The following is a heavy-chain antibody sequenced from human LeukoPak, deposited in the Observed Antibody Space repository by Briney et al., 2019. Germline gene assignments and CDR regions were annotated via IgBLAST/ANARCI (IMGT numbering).Heavy chain of an antibody. D-gene: IGHD4-23*01. CDR2: IYYSGST. J-gene: IGHJ4*02. CDR1: GGSISSSSYY. CDR3: ARGTYGGKGY. V-gene: IGHV4-39*07. Sequence: PSETLSLTCTVSGGSISSSSYYWGWIRQPPGKGLEWIGSIYYSGSTYYNPSLKSRVTISVDTSKNQFSLKLSSVTAADTAVYYCARGTYGGKGYWGQGTLVTVSS.